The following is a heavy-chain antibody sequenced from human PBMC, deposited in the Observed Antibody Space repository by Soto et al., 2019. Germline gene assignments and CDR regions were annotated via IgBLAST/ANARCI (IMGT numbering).Heavy chain of an antibody. J-gene: IGHJ4*02. Sequence: QVQLVQSGAEVKKPGASVKVSCKASGYIFIHYYIHWVRQAPGQGLEWMAIINPNGGSTNYAQKFQCRVSGTMDTSTSTVSMELNSLGSDDTAVYFWARALLQGDIWGQGTRVTVSS. CDR3: ARALLQGDI. CDR2: INPNGGST. D-gene: IGHD2-21*01. CDR1: GYIFIHYY. V-gene: IGHV1-46*01.